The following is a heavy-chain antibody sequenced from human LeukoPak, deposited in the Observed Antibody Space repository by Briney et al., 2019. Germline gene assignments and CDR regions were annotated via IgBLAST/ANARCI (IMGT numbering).Heavy chain of an antibody. CDR3: AREVSWTTVTTRHYFYYYMDV. CDR1: GYSFTDFH. CDR2: INPTSGAT. Sequence: RVSVKVSCKASGYSFTDFHVHWVRQAPGQGLEWVGIINPTSGATTYAQKFQGRVTMTGDMSTSTVYMELSGLGSEDTAVYYCAREVSWTTVTTRHYFYYYMDVWGKGTTVTVSS. D-gene: IGHD4-11*01. V-gene: IGHV1-46*01. J-gene: IGHJ6*03.